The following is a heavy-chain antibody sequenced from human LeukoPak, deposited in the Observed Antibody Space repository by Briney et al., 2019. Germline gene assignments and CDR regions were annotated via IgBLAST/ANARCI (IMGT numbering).Heavy chain of an antibody. V-gene: IGHV1-2*02. CDR2: INPNSGGT. D-gene: IGHD6-13*01. J-gene: IGHJ4*02. Sequence: ASVKVSCKASGYTFTGYYMHWVRQAPGQGLEWMGWINPNSGGTNYAHKFQGRVTMTRDTSISTAYMELSRLRSDDTAVYYCARDLGSSWYWGSDYWGQGTLVTVSS. CDR3: ARDLGSSWYWGSDY. CDR1: GYTFTGYY.